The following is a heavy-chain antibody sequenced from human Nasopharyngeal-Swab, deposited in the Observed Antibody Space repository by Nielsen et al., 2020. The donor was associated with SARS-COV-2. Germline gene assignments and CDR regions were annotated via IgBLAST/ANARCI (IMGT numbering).Heavy chain of an antibody. V-gene: IGHV3-9*01. CDR2: IRWNSGTV. Sequence: SCVASGFTFDDYAMHWVRQAPGRGLEWVSAIRWNSGTVGYADSAKGRFTLSRDNAKNSLYLQMNGLRVEDTALYYCAKDRSGGWGNYFDYWGQGILVTVSS. D-gene: IGHD3-16*01. CDR1: GFTFDDYA. CDR3: AKDRSGGWGNYFDY. J-gene: IGHJ4*02.